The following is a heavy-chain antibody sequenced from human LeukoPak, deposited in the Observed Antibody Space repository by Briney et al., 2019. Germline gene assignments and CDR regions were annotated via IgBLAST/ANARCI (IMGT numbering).Heavy chain of an antibody. CDR3: ARDGVTMVRGVPSEFDY. CDR1: GGSISSSSHY. V-gene: IGHV4-39*07. J-gene: IGHJ4*02. Sequence: SETLSLTCTVSGGSISSSSHYWGWIRQPPGKGLEWIGSIYYSGSTYYNPSLKSRVTISVDTSKNQFSLKLSSVTAADTAVYYCARDGVTMVRGVPSEFDYWGQGTLVTVSS. D-gene: IGHD3-10*01. CDR2: IYYSGST.